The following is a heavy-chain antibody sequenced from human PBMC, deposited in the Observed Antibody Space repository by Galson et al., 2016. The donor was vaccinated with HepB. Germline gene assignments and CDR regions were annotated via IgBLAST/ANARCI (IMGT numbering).Heavy chain of an antibody. CDR1: GFTFTYHP. Sequence: SLRLSCAASGFTFTYHPMHWVRQAPGKGLEWVAVISYDGSNTYNADSVKGRFTISRDDSKNTLYLQMNSLRAEDTAVYYCARARGVSYMIVVDDDAFDIWGQGTMVTVSS. V-gene: IGHV3-30*04. J-gene: IGHJ3*02. CDR3: ARARGVSYMIVVDDDAFDI. D-gene: IGHD3-22*01. CDR2: ISYDGSNT.